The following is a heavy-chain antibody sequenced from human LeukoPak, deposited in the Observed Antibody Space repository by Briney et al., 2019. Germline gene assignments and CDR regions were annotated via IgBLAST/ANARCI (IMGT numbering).Heavy chain of an antibody. Sequence: PGGSLRLSCAASGFTFSSYAMSWVRQAPGKGLEWVSAISGSDGSTYYADSVKGRFTISRDNSKNTLYLQMNSLRAEDTAVYYCAKVDGYSYGYIRYFDYWGQGTLVTVSS. CDR2: ISGSDGST. V-gene: IGHV3-23*01. CDR1: GFTFSSYA. CDR3: AKVDGYSYGYIRYFDY. J-gene: IGHJ4*02. D-gene: IGHD5-18*01.